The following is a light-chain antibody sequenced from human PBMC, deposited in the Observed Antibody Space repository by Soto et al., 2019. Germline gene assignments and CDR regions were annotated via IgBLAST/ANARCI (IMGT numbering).Light chain of an antibody. CDR3: CSYAGGSNV. J-gene: IGLJ1*01. CDR2: EGS. Sequence: QSVLTQPASVSGSPGQSITISFTGSSSDIGSYKFVSWYQQHPGKAPTLIIYEGSERPSGVSDRFSGSKSGNTASLTISGIQAEDEADYFCCSYAGGSNVVGAGTKV. CDR1: SSDIGSYKF. V-gene: IGLV2-23*03.